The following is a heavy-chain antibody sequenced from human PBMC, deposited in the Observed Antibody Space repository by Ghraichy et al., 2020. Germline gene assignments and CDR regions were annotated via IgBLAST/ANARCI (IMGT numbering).Heavy chain of an antibody. CDR2: IKQDGTEK. D-gene: IGHD5-18*01. CDR1: GFTFNSYW. Sequence: GESLNISCAASGFTFNSYWMSWVRQAPGKGLEWVATIKQDGTEKNYVDSLKGRFTISRDNAKNSLYLQMNRLRVEDTAVYYCARAYSYVSYWGQGTLVTVSS. CDR3: ARAYSYVSY. J-gene: IGHJ4*02. V-gene: IGHV3-7*04.